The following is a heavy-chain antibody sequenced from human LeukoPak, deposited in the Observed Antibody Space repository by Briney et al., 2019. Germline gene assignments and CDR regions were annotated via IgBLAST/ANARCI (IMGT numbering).Heavy chain of an antibody. Sequence: VASVKVSCKASGYTFTNYGITWVRQAPGQGLEWMGWISGYRGNTKKYAQNFQGRVTMTIDTSTSTAYMDLRSLRSDDTAIYSCARSDLATITAGPFEYWGQGTLVAVSS. CDR2: ISGYRGNTK. J-gene: IGHJ4*02. CDR3: ARSDLATITAGPFEY. D-gene: IGHD5-12*01. V-gene: IGHV1-18*01. CDR1: GYTFTNYG.